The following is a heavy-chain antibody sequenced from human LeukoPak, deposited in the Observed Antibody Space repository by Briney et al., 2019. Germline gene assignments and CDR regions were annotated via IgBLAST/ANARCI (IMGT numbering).Heavy chain of an antibody. Sequence: GGSLRLSCAASGFTFSNAWMSWVRQAPGKGLEWVAVMSYDGSNKYYADSVKGRFTISRDNSKNTLYLQMNSLRAEDTAVYYCARDPSVPSDYYYYGMDVWGQGTTVTVSS. CDR2: MSYDGSNK. CDR1: GFTFSNAW. CDR3: ARDPSVPSDYYYYGMDV. V-gene: IGHV3-30-3*01. D-gene: IGHD2-2*01. J-gene: IGHJ6*02.